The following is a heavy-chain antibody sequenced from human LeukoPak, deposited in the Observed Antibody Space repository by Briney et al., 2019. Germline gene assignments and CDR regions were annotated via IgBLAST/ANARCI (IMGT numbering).Heavy chain of an antibody. J-gene: IGHJ4*02. CDR2: ISYDGSNK. V-gene: IGHV3-30*18. CDR3: AKDWANWGLFDY. D-gene: IGHD7-27*01. Sequence: GGSLRLSCAASGFTFSSYGMHWVRQAPGKGLEWVAVISYDGSNKYYADSVKGRFTISRDNSKNTLYLQMNSLRAEDTAVYYCAKDWANWGLFDYWGQGTLVTVSS. CDR1: GFTFSSYG.